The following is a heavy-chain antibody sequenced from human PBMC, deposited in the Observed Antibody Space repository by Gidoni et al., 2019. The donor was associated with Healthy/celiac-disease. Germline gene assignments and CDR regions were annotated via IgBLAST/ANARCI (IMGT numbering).Heavy chain of an antibody. J-gene: IGHJ6*02. D-gene: IGHD1-26*01. CDR1: GGAISRYY. CDR3: ARVSGSYYGYYYYGMDV. Sequence: QVQLQESGPGLVKPSETLSLTCTVSGGAISRYYWSWIRQPPGKGLEWIGYIFYSGSTNYNPSLKSRVTISVDTSKNQFSLKLSSVTAADTAVYYCARVSGSYYGYYYYGMDVWGQGTTVTVSS. V-gene: IGHV4-59*01. CDR2: IFYSGST.